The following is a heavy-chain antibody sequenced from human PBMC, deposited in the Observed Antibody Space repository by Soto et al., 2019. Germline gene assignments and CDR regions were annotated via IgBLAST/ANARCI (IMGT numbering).Heavy chain of an antibody. D-gene: IGHD3-3*01. J-gene: IGHJ4*02. Sequence: ASVNVSCKASGYTFTSYGISWVRQAPGQGLEWMGWISAYNGNTNYAQKLQGRVTMTTDTSTSTAYMELRSLRSDDTAVYYCARSGIFGVVIIRGCFDYWGQGTLVTVAS. CDR2: ISAYNGNT. CDR1: GYTFTSYG. V-gene: IGHV1-18*01. CDR3: ARSGIFGVVIIRGCFDY.